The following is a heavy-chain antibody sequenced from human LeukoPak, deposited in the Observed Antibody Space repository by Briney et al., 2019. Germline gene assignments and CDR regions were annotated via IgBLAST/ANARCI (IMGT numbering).Heavy chain of an antibody. Sequence: GGSLRLSCAASGFTFSSYGMHWVRQAPGKGLEWVAVIWYDGSNKYYADSVKGRFTISRDNSKNTLYLQMNSLRAEDTAVYYCARGEDSSGWSLVDYWGQGTLVTVSS. CDR3: ARGEDSSGWSLVDY. V-gene: IGHV3-33*01. J-gene: IGHJ4*02. CDR2: IWYDGSNK. CDR1: GFTFSSYG. D-gene: IGHD6-19*01.